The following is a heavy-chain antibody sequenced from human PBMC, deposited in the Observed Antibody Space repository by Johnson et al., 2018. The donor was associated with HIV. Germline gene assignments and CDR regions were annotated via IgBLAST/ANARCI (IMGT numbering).Heavy chain of an antibody. CDR2: ISWNSANI. CDR3: AKAPRPPGAFDI. CDR1: GFTVSSNY. V-gene: IGHV3/OR16-9*01. Sequence: VQLLESGGGLIQPGGSLRLSCAASGFTVSSNYMSWVRQAPGKGLEWVSGISWNSANIGYADSVKGRFTTSRDNAKNSLYLQMNSLRAEDTAVYYCAKAPRPPGAFDIWGQGTMVTVSS. J-gene: IGHJ3*02.